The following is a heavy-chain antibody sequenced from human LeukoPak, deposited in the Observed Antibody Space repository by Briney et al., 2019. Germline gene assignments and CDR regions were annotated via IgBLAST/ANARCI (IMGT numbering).Heavy chain of an antibody. CDR2: INHSGST. Sequence: PSETLSLTCAVYGGSFSGYYWSWIRQPPGKGLEWIGEINHSGSTNYNPSLKSRVTISVDTSKNQFSLKLSSVTAADTAVYYCARDWEGYYMDVWGKGTTVTVSS. D-gene: IGHD1-26*01. V-gene: IGHV4-34*01. CDR1: GGSFSGYY. J-gene: IGHJ6*03. CDR3: ARDWEGYYMDV.